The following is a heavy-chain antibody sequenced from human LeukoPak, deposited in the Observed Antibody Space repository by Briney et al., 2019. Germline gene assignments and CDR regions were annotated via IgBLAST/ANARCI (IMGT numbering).Heavy chain of an antibody. CDR2: IYSGGTT. V-gene: IGHV3-53*01. D-gene: IGHD4-17*01. CDR1: GFTVSSNY. J-gene: IGHJ4*02. Sequence: PGGSLRLSCAASGFTVSSNYMSWVRQAPGTGLEWVSVIYSGGTTFYADSVKGRFTISRDSSKNTPYLQMNSLRVEDTAVYYCARGGLAYGAVDYWGQGTLVTVSS. CDR3: ARGGLAYGAVDY.